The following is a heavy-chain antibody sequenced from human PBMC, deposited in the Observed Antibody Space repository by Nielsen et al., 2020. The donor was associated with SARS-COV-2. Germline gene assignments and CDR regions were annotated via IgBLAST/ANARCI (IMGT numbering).Heavy chain of an antibody. J-gene: IGHJ5*02. CDR3: AREDVDTAMVLS. V-gene: IGHV4-34*01. CDR2: INHSGST. CDR1: GGSFSGYY. Sequence: GSLRLSCAVYGGSFSGYYWSWIRQPPGKGLEWIGEINHSGSTNYNPSLKSRVTMSVDTSKNQFSLKLSSVTAADTAVYYCAREDVDTAMVLSWGQGTLVTVSS. D-gene: IGHD5-18*01.